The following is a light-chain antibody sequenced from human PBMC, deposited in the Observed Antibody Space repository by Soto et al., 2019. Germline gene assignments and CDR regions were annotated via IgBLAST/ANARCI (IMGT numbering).Light chain of an antibody. CDR1: QSISSW. J-gene: IGKJ1*01. Sequence: DIQMTQSPSTRSASVGDRVTITCRASQSISSWLAWYQQKPGKAPKLLISKASSLESGVPSRFSGSGSGTEFTLSIFFLQPDSFVRFYCRYYKTFGQGTNVEIK. CDR3: RYYKT. V-gene: IGKV1-5*03. CDR2: KAS.